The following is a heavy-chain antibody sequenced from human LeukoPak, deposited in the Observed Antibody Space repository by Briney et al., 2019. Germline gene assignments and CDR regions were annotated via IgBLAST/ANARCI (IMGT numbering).Heavy chain of an antibody. V-gene: IGHV4-61*01. CDR3: ARDPGDGYSVWYFDL. Sequence: SETLSLTCTVSGGSVSSGSYYWSWIRQPPGKGLEWIGYIYYTGSTSYNPSLKSRVTISVDTSKNQFSLKVSSVTAADTALYYCARDPGDGYSVWYFDLWGRGTLVTVSS. J-gene: IGHJ2*01. CDR2: IYYTGST. CDR1: GGSVSSGSYY. D-gene: IGHD5-24*01.